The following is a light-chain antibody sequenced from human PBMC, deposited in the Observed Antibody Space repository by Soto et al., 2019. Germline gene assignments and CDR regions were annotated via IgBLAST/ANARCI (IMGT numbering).Light chain of an antibody. CDR1: SSDVGAYKY. Sequence: SVLTQPASVSGSPGQSVTISCTGTSSDVGAYKYVSWYQQHPGKAPKLMIYEVSNRPSGVSNRFSGSKSGNTASLTISGLQADDEADYYCNSYAGDIIRFVFGTGTQVTVL. CDR3: NSYAGDIIRFV. CDR2: EVS. V-gene: IGLV2-14*01. J-gene: IGLJ1*01.